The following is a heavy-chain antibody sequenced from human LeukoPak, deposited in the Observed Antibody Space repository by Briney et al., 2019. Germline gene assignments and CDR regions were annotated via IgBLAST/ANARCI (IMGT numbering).Heavy chain of an antibody. CDR3: ARGIYSKGFDY. Sequence: SETLSLTCTVSGGSISSYYWSWIRQPPGKGLEWIGEINHSGSTNYNPSLKSRVTISVDTSKNQFSLKLSSVTAADTAVYYCARGIYSKGFDYWGQGTLVTVSS. D-gene: IGHD4-11*01. CDR2: INHSGST. V-gene: IGHV4-34*01. J-gene: IGHJ4*02. CDR1: GGSISSYY.